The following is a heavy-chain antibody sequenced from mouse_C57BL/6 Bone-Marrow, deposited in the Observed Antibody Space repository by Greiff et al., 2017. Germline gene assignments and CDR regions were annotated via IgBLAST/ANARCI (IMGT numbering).Heavy chain of an antibody. V-gene: IGHV5-6*01. J-gene: IGHJ2*01. CDR2: ISSGGSYT. CDR3: ARHELLLLLCYFDY. CDR1: GFTFSSYG. D-gene: IGHD2-12*01. Sequence: EVKLQESGGDLVKPGGSLKLSCAASGFTFSSYGMSWVRQTPDKRLEWVATISSGGSYTYYPDSVKGRFTITRDNAKNTLYLQMSSLKSEDTAMYYCARHELLLLLCYFDYWGQGTTLTVSS.